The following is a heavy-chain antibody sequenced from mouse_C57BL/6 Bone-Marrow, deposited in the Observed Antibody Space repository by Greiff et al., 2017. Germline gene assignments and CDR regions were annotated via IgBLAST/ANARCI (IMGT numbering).Heavy chain of an antibody. V-gene: IGHV1-53*01. D-gene: IGHD1-1*01. CDR2: INPNNGGS. J-gene: IGHJ1*03. CDR3: ARSGVYGSSLYWYFGV. Sequence: QVQLQQPGTELVKPGASVKLSCKASGYTFTSYWMHWVKQRPGQGLEWIGNINPNNGGSNYNAKFKNKATLTVDKSSSTTYMQLSSQTSEDSAVYFCARSGVYGSSLYWYFGVWGTGTTVTVSS. CDR1: GYTFTSYW.